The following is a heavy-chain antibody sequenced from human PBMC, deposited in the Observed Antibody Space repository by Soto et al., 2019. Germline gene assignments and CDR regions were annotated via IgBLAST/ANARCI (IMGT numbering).Heavy chain of an antibody. V-gene: IGHV4-39*01. CDR2: IDYNGLT. CDR3: GKVLVAATNSTDSDS. CDR1: GGSIYSNDYY. D-gene: IGHD1-26*01. Sequence: SETLSLTCTVSGGSIYSNDYYWGWIRQPPAKGLEWIGNIDYNGLTSYPPSLKTRVTISRDTSKTLFSLSLTSVTAGDTDVYSCGKVLVAATNSTDSDSWGPGILVPVS. J-gene: IGHJ4*02.